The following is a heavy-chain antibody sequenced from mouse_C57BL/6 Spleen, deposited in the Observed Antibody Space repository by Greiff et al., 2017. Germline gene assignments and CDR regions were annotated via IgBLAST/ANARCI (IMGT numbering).Heavy chain of an antibody. Sequence: QVQLKESGPGLVQPSQSLSITCTVSGFSLTSYGVHWVRQSPGKGLEWLGVLWSGGSTDYNAAFISRLSISKDNSKSQVFFKMNSLQADDTAIYYCASYYSNTWFAYWGQGTLVTVSA. V-gene: IGHV2-2*01. CDR1: GFSLTSYG. J-gene: IGHJ3*01. CDR2: LWSGGST. CDR3: ASYYSNTWFAY. D-gene: IGHD2-5*01.